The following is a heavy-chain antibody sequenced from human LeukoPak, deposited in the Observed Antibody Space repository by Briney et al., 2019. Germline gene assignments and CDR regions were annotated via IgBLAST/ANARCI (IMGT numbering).Heavy chain of an antibody. J-gene: IGHJ4*02. CDR3: ARERFWNGPLDY. CDR2: ASFHGSNT. Sequence: PGGTLRLSCAASGFIFCESTMHWVRQAPGHELECVAAASFHGSNTYYADSMKGRFTISRDNSKNTVYLQVNSLRTEDTAVYYCARERFWNGPLDYWGQGTLVTVSS. D-gene: IGHD1-1*01. CDR1: GFIFCEST. V-gene: IGHV3-30*04.